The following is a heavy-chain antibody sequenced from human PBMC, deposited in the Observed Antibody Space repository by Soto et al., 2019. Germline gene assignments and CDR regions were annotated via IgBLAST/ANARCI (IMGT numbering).Heavy chain of an antibody. CDR2: IVPVFPSV. Sequence: QVQLVQSGAEVKRPGSSVKVSCKASGGAFNNYAIYWVRQAPGQGLEWLGTIVPVFPSVYYAPRFQGRLKINRDGSNGTVHQKLNRLKSEETAVYYCSREKPSTAAAYFYYGLNVWGQGTSVTVSS. V-gene: IGHV1-69*18. CDR3: SREKPSTAAAYFYYGLNV. J-gene: IGHJ6*02. D-gene: IGHD6-13*01. CDR1: GGAFNNYA.